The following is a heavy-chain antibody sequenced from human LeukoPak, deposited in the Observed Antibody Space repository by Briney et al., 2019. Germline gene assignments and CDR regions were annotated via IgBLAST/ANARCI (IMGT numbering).Heavy chain of an antibody. Sequence: GASVKVSCKASGGTFSSYAISWVRQAPGQGLEWMGRIIPIFGTANYAQKFQGRVTITTDESTSTAYTELSSLRSEDTAVNYCACGYSYGSFDYWGQGTLVTVSS. V-gene: IGHV1-69*05. D-gene: IGHD5-18*01. CDR2: IIPIFGTA. CDR1: GGTFSSYA. CDR3: ACGYSYGSFDY. J-gene: IGHJ4*02.